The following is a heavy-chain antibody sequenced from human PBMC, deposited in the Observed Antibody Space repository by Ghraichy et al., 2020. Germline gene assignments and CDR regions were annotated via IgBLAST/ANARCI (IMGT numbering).Heavy chain of an antibody. J-gene: IGHJ6*02. CDR1: GFTFSSYS. D-gene: IGHD3-3*01. V-gene: IGHV3-21*01. CDR2: ISSSSSYI. Sequence: GGSLRLSCAASGFTFSSYSMNWVRQAPGKGLEWVSSISSSSSYIYYADSVKGRFTISRDNAKNSLYLQMNSLRAEDTAVYYCARDFSKRDDFWSGYLYYYYYYGMDVWGQGTTVTVSS. CDR3: ARDFSKRDDFWSGYLYYYYYYGMDV.